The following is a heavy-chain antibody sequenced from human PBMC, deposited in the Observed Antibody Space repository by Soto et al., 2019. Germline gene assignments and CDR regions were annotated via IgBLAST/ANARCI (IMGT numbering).Heavy chain of an antibody. CDR1: GGTFSSYA. V-gene: IGHV1-69*01. J-gene: IGHJ6*02. Sequence: QVQLVQSGAEVKKPGSWVKVSCKASGGTFSSYAISWVRQAPGQGLEWMGGIIPIFGTANYAQKFQGRVTITADESTSTAYMELSSLRSEDTAVYYCAREGSGIAVAGDYYYYYGMDVWGQGTTVTVSS. CDR2: IIPIFGTA. CDR3: AREGSGIAVAGDYYYYYGMDV. D-gene: IGHD6-19*01.